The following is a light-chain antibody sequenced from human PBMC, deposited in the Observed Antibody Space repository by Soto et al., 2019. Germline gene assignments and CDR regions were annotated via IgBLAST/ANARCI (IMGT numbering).Light chain of an antibody. CDR1: QSISSW. CDR2: DAS. Sequence: DIQMTESPSPLSASVGDRVSMSFRASQSISSWLAWYQQKPGKAPKLLIYDASSLESGVPSRFSGSGSGTEFTLTISSLQPDDFATYYCQQYHTYLSFGGGTKVDIK. V-gene: IGKV1-5*01. CDR3: QQYHTYLS. J-gene: IGKJ4*01.